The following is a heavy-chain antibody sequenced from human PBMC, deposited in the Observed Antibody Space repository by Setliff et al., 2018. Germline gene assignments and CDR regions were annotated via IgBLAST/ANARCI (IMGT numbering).Heavy chain of an antibody. CDR2: VHYSGDS. CDR1: GDSMSSYY. V-gene: IGHV4-59*08. CDR3: ARAPPNRYSGSYEYFYMDV. Sequence: SETLSLTCTVSGDSMSSYYWSWIRQSPGKGLEWIGYVHYSGDSNYNPSLKSRVTISVDTSKNQFSLNLSSVTAADTAVYYCARAPPNRYSGSYEYFYMDVWGKGTTVTVSS. D-gene: IGHD1-26*01. J-gene: IGHJ6*03.